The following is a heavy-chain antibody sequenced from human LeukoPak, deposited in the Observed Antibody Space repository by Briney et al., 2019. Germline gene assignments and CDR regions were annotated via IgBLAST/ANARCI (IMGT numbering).Heavy chain of an antibody. CDR2: IKHDGNEQ. Sequence: GGSLRLSCAASGFTFRSYWMSWVRQAPGKGLEGVANIKHDGNEQYYVDSVKGRLSIFRDNVKNSLFLQMNRLRAEDTAVYYCVRYDRYGGPDYWGQGTLVTVSS. CDR3: VRYDRYGGPDY. J-gene: IGHJ4*02. CDR1: GFTFRSYW. V-gene: IGHV3-7*01. D-gene: IGHD4-23*01.